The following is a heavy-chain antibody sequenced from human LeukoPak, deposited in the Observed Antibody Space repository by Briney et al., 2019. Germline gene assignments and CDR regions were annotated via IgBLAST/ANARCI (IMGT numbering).Heavy chain of an antibody. V-gene: IGHV3-7*01. CDR2: IKQDGSEK. J-gene: IGHJ6*04. CDR1: GFMFSNYW. D-gene: IGHD3-10*02. CDR3: AELGITMIGGV. Sequence: GGSLRLSCAASGFMFSNYWMSWVRQAPGKGLEWVANIKQDGSEKDYVDSVKGRFTISRDNAKNSLYLQMNSLRAEDTAVYYCAELGITMIGGVWGKGTTVTISS.